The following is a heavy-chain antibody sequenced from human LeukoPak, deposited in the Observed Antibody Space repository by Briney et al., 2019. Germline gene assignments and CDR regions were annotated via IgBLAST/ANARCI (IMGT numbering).Heavy chain of an antibody. CDR3: AKGLQWELPFDY. D-gene: IGHD1-26*01. CDR1: GFTFSSYA. CDR2: IRGSGSST. Sequence: RGSLRLSCAASGFTFSSYAMSWVRQAPGKGLEWVSAIRGSGSSTYYADSVKGRFTISRDNPKNTLYVQMNSLRAEDTAVYYCAKGLQWELPFDYWGQGTLVTVSS. J-gene: IGHJ4*02. V-gene: IGHV3-23*01.